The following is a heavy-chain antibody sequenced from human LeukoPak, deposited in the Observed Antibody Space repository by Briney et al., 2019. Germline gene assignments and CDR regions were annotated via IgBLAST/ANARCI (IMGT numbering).Heavy chain of an antibody. V-gene: IGHV1-46*01. J-gene: IGHJ4*02. CDR1: GYTFTSYY. Sequence: GASVKVSCKASGYTFTSYYMHWVRQAPGQGLEWMGIINPSGGSTSYAQKFRGRVTMTRDTSTSTVYMELSSLRSEDTAVYYCARDPVDSSGYYYLDYWGQGTLVTVSS. D-gene: IGHD3-22*01. CDR2: INPSGGST. CDR3: ARDPVDSSGYYYLDY.